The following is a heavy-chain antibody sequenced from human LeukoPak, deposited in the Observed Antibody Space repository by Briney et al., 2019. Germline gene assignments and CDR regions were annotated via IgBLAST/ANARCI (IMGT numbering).Heavy chain of an antibody. Sequence: ASVKVSCKAFGYTFTSNYMHWLRQAHGEGPEWMGVISPSGGSTTYAQKFQGRVTLTRDMSTSTDYLELSSLRSEDTAVYYCARDNSVRDEAWWFNPWGQGTLVTVSS. CDR3: ARDNSVRDEAWWFNP. CDR2: ISPSGGST. D-gene: IGHD5-24*01. J-gene: IGHJ5*02. CDR1: GYTFTSNY. V-gene: IGHV1-46*01.